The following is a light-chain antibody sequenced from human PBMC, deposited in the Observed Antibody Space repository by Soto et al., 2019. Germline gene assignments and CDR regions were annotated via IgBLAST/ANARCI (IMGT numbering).Light chain of an antibody. CDR2: DTS. Sequence: EIVLMQSPGTLSLSPGEGATLSCRASQSVNSNYLAWYQQKPGQAPTVLIFDTSRRATGVPDRFSGSGSGTDFTLTISRLEPDDFAVYDCQQYGSSQFTFGPGTKVNI. CDR1: QSVNSNY. CDR3: QQYGSSQFT. V-gene: IGKV3-20*01. J-gene: IGKJ3*01.